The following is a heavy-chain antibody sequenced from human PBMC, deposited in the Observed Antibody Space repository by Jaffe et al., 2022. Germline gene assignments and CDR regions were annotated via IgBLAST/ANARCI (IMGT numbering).Heavy chain of an antibody. CDR3: TTTPSYPYYYYYMDV. Sequence: EVQLVESGGGLVKPGGSLRLSCAASGFTFSNAWMSWVRQAPGKGLEWVGRIKSKTDGGTTDYAAPVKGRFTISRDDSKNTLYLQMNSLKTEDTAVYYCTTTPSYPYYYYYMDVWGKGTTVTVSS. J-gene: IGHJ6*03. V-gene: IGHV3-15*01. CDR1: GFTFSNAW. CDR2: IKSKTDGGTT.